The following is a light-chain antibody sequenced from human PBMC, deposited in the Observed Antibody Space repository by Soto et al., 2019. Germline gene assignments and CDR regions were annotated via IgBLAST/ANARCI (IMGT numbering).Light chain of an antibody. V-gene: IGKV3-20*01. CDR1: QSVSDNY. CDR3: QQYGGSPRVS. Sequence: EIVLTQSPGALSLSPGERATLSCRASQSVSDNYLAWYQQKPGQAPRLLIYGASIRATGIPDRFSGSGSGADFTLTISRLEPEDFAVYYCQQYGGSPRVSFGGGPKVEIK. J-gene: IGKJ4*01. CDR2: GAS.